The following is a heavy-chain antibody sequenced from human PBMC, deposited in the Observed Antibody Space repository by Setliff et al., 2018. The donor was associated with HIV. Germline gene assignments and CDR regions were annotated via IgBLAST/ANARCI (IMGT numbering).Heavy chain of an antibody. CDR2: INPNSGDT. J-gene: IGHJ3*02. CDR1: GYTFTGFY. Sequence: SVKVSCKASGYTFTGFYMHWVRQAPGQGLEWMGRINPNSGDTNYAQKFQGRVTMTRDTSISTAYMELSRLRSDDTAVYYCARVLHCGGDCYTDAFDIWGQGTMVTVS. CDR3: ARVLHCGGDCYTDAFDI. V-gene: IGHV1-2*06. D-gene: IGHD2-21*01.